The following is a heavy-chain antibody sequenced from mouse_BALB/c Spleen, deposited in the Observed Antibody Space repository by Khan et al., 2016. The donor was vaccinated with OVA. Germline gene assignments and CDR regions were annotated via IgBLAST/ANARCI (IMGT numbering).Heavy chain of an antibody. CDR2: IYPSNGRT. V-gene: IGHV1S81*02. CDR1: GYTFTNYW. Sequence: QVQLQQPGAELVKPGASVKLSCKASGYTFTNYWVHWVKQRPGQGLEWIGEIYPSNGRTNYNEKFKNKATLTVDKSSNTAYMQLSSLTSEDAAVDYCARNAYYGNYFDYWGQGTTRTVSS. D-gene: IGHD2-10*01. CDR3: ARNAYYGNYFDY. J-gene: IGHJ2*01.